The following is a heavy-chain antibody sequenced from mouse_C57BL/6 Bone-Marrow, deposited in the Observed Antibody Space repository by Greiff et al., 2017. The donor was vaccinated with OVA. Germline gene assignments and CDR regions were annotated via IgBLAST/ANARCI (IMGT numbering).Heavy chain of an antibody. V-gene: IGHV5-4*01. D-gene: IGHD1-1*01. J-gene: IGHJ3*01. Sequence: EVHLVESGGGLVKPGGSLKLSCAASGFTFSSYAMSWVRQTPEKRLEWVATISDGGSYTYYPDNVKGRFPISRDNAKNNLYLQMSHLKSEDTAMYYWARDEGSYYYGSSYGFFAYWGQGTLVTVSA. CDR2: ISDGGSYT. CDR3: ARDEGSYYYGSSYGFFAY. CDR1: GFTFSSYA.